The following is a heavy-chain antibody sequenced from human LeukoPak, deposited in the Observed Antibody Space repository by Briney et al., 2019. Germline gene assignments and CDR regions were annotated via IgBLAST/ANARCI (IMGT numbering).Heavy chain of an antibody. CDR2: MNPNSGNT. Sequence: ASVKVSCKASGYTFTSYGISWVRQAPGQGLEWMGWMNPNSGNTGYAQKFQGRVTITRNTSISTAYMELSSLRSEDTAVYYCARGKNLGTYYYDSSGPSDEYYMDVWGKGTTVTVSS. CDR3: ARGKNLGTYYYDSSGPSDEYYMDV. J-gene: IGHJ6*03. V-gene: IGHV1-8*03. CDR1: GYTFTSYG. D-gene: IGHD3-22*01.